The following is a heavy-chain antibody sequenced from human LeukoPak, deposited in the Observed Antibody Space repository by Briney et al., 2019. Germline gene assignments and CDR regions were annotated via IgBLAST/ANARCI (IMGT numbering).Heavy chain of an antibody. J-gene: IGHJ4*02. CDR1: GFTFSGFW. CDR2: IKKDGSEK. CDR3: ARDRGLRYFDSFDG. D-gene: IGHD3-9*01. Sequence: GGSLRLSCAVSGFTFSGFWMSWSRQAPGRGLEWLAHIKKDGSEKYYVDSVLGRFTISRDNAKNLLYLQMNSLRAEDTAVYFCARDRGLRYFDSFDGWGRGTMVTVSS. V-gene: IGHV3-7*03.